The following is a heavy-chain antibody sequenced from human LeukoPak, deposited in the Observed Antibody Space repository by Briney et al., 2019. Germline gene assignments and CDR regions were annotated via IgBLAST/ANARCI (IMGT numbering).Heavy chain of an antibody. CDR2: IYYSGST. Sequence: SETLSLTCTVSGGSISSGGYYWSWIRQHPGKGLEWIGYIYYSGSTYYNPSLESRVTISVDTSKNQFSLKLSSVTAADTAVYYCAEYSIQSAFDYWGQGTLVTVSS. J-gene: IGHJ4*02. CDR1: GGSISSGGYY. V-gene: IGHV4-31*03. CDR3: AEYSIQSAFDY. D-gene: IGHD6-6*01.